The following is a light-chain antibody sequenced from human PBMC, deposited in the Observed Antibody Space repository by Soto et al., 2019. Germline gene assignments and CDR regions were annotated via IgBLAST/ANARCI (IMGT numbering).Light chain of an antibody. CDR1: QSVGSNY. CDR3: QQYGSSFPWT. V-gene: IGKV3-20*01. CDR2: GAS. J-gene: IGKJ1*01. Sequence: EIVLTQSPGTLSLSPGERATLSCRASQSVGSNYLAWYQQKPGQSPRLLIFGASSRATGIPDRFSGSGSGTDFTLTISRLEPEDFAVYYCQQYGSSFPWTFGQGTTVDIK.